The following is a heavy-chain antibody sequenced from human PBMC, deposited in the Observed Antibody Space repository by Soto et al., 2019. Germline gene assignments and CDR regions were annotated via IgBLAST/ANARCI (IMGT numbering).Heavy chain of an antibody. D-gene: IGHD6-19*01. CDR3: ASRGPKQWLPPL. Sequence: EVQLVESGGGLVKPGGSLRLSCAASGFTFSSYSMNWVRQAPGKGLEWVSSISSSSSYIYYADSVKGRFTISRDNAKNSLYLQMNSLRAEDTAVYYCASRGPKQWLPPLWGQGTLVTVSS. V-gene: IGHV3-21*01. J-gene: IGHJ4*02. CDR2: ISSSSSYI. CDR1: GFTFSSYS.